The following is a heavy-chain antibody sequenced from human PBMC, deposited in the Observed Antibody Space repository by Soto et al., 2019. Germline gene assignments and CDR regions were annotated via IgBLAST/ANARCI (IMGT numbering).Heavy chain of an antibody. V-gene: IGHV3-23*01. CDR3: AKDANGDYVGGFEM. CDR2: ISSSGHSS. D-gene: IGHD4-17*01. CDR1: GFTFSNYA. J-gene: IGHJ3*02. Sequence: PGGSLRLSCAGSGFTFSNYAMSWVRQAPGKGLDWVSGISSSGHSSYYADSVKGRFTISKENSKNTLSLKMNSLRVEDAAVYYCAKDANGDYVGGFEMWGQWTMVTVSS.